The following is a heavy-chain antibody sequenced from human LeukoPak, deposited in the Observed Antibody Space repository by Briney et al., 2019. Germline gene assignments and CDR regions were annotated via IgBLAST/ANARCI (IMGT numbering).Heavy chain of an antibody. V-gene: IGHV4-30-2*01. CDR2: IYHSGST. J-gene: IGHJ4*02. CDR1: GGSISSGGYS. CDR3: ARVIDSGYAN. Sequence: SETLSLTCAVSGGSISSGGYSWSWIRQPPGKGLEWIGYIYHSGSTYYNPSLKSRVTISVDTSKNQFSLKLSSVTAADTAVYYCARVIDSGYANWGQGTLVTVSS. D-gene: IGHD5-12*01.